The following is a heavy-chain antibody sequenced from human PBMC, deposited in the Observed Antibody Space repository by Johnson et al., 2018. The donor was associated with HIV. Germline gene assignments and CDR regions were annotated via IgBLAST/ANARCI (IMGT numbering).Heavy chain of an antibody. CDR2: ISSSGSNR. J-gene: IGHJ3*02. V-gene: IGHV3-48*04. Sequence: VQLVESGGGVVRPGGSLRLSCAASGFTFDDYGMSWVRQAPGKGLEWVAHISSSGSNRDYSDSVKGRFTISMDNAKNSLFLQMNSLRAEDTAVYYCASDYSDIGGYRLRAYHIWGQGTGVTVSS. D-gene: IGHD3-22*01. CDR3: ASDYSDIGGYRLRAYHI. CDR1: GFTFDDYG.